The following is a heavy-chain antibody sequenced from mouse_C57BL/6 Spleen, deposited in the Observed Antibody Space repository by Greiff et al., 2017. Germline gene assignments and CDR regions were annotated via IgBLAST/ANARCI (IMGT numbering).Heavy chain of an antibody. Sequence: QVQLQQPGAELVRPGSSVKLSCKASGYTFTSYWMHWVKQRPIQGLEWIGNIDPSDSETHYNQKFKDKATLTVDKSSSTAYMQLSSLTSEDSAVYYCARGRGTGDYYYAMDYWGQGTSVTVSS. CDR2: IDPSDSET. J-gene: IGHJ4*01. CDR1: GYTFTSYW. V-gene: IGHV1-52*01. D-gene: IGHD3-3*01. CDR3: ARGRGTGDYYYAMDY.